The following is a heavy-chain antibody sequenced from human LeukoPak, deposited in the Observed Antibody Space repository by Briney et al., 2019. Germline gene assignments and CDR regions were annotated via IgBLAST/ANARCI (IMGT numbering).Heavy chain of an antibody. J-gene: IGHJ5*02. D-gene: IGHD4-17*01. CDR2: INPSGGRT. Sequence: GASVKVSCKASGYTFNSYYMHWVRQAPGQGLEWMGIINPSGGRTSYAQKLQGRVTMTRDTSTRTIYIELYSLRSDDTAVYYCARGGRDYGDPRFDPWGQGTLVTASS. CDR1: GYTFNSYY. V-gene: IGHV1-46*02. CDR3: ARGGRDYGDPRFDP.